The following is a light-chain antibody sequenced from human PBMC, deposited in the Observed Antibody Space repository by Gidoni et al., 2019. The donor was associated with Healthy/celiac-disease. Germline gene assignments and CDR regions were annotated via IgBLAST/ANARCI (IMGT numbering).Light chain of an antibody. V-gene: IGKV3-11*01. CDR1: QSVSSY. J-gene: IGKJ3*01. CDR2: DAS. CDR3: QQRSNWPPLFT. Sequence: EIVLTQSPATLSLSPGESATLSCRDSQSVSSYLAWYQQKPGQAPRLLIYDASNRSTGIPARFSGSGSGTDFTLTISSLEPEDFAVYYCQQRSNWPPLFTFGPGTKVDIK.